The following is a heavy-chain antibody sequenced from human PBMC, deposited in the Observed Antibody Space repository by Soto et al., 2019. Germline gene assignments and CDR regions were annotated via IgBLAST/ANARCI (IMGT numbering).Heavy chain of an antibody. D-gene: IGHD5-12*01. V-gene: IGHV1-2*04. CDR2: INPNSGGT. Sequence: ASVKVSCKASGYTFTGYYMHWVRQAPGQGLEWMGWINPNSGGTNYAQKFQGWVTMTRDTSISTAYMELSRLRSDDTAVYYCAREDSVYDLYYLDYWGQGTLVTVSS. CDR3: AREDSVYDLYYLDY. J-gene: IGHJ4*02. CDR1: GYTFTGYY.